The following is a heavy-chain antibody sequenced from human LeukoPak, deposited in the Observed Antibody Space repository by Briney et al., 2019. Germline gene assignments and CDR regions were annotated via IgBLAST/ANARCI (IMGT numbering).Heavy chain of an antibody. CDR1: GFTFSSYE. CDR2: ISSSGSTI. J-gene: IGHJ5*02. D-gene: IGHD3-10*01. V-gene: IGHV3-48*03. CDR3: AKAYYYGSGSDLGVVP. Sequence: GGSLRLSCAASGFTFSSYEMNWVRQAPGKGLEGVSYISSSGSTIYYADSVKGRFTISRDNSKNTLYLQMNSLRAEDTAVYYCAKAYYYGSGSDLGVVPWGQGTLFTLSS.